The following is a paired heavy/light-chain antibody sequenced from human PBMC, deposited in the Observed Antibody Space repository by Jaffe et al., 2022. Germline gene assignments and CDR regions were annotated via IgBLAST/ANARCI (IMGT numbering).Light chain of an antibody. V-gene: IGLV3-25*03. CDR1: ALPKQY. CDR2: KDS. Sequence: SYELTQPPSVSVSPGQTARITCSGDALPKQYAYWYQQKPGQAPVLVIYKDSERPSGIPERFSGSSSGTTVTLTISGVQAEDEADYYCQSADSSGTVVFGGGTKLTVL. CDR3: QSADSSGTVV. J-gene: IGLJ2*01.
Heavy chain of an antibody. D-gene: IGHD2-15*01. CDR2: ISSSGSTI. Sequence: QVQLVESGGGLVKPGGSLRLSCAASGFTFSDYYMSWIRQAPGKGLEWVSYISSSGSTIYYADSVKGRFTISRDNAKNSLYLQMNSLRAEDTAVYYCARAEGGDYCSGGSCPPGAVDYWGQGTLVTVSS. CDR1: GFTFSDYY. CDR3: ARAEGGDYCSGGSCPPGAVDY. J-gene: IGHJ4*02. V-gene: IGHV3-11*01.